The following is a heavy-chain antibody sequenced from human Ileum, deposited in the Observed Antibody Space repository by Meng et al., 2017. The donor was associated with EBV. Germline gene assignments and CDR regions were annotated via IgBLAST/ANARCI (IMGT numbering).Heavy chain of an antibody. Sequence: QVQLQASCPGLVKPSETLSLTCAVSGGSISRSDWWSWFRQPPGKGLEWIGETSHSGSTNYSPSLKSRVTISLDKSKNQLSLKLNSVTAADTAVYYCASSDYYRSDYWGQGTLVTVSS. CDR2: TSHSGST. CDR1: GGSISRSDW. V-gene: IGHV4-4*02. J-gene: IGHJ4*02. D-gene: IGHD3-22*01. CDR3: ASSDYYRSDY.